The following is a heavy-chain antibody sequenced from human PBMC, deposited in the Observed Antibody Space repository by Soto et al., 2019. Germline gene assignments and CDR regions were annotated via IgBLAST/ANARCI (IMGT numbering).Heavy chain of an antibody. CDR2: NYWDDDK. V-gene: IGHV2-5*02. CDR3: AHGTFGGILGEGGLDV. Sequence: QITVKESGPTLVKPTQTLTLTCTFSGFSFSTTGVGVVWVRQAPGKALEWLAVNYWDDDKRYSPSLKRRLTITKDTSRNQVVLTMTNMDSVDTATYYCAHGTFGGILGEGGLDVWGQGITVTVS. CDR1: GFSFSTTGVG. D-gene: IGHD3-16*02. J-gene: IGHJ6*02.